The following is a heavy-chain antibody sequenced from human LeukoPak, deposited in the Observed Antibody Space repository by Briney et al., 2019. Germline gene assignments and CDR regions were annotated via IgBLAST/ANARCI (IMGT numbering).Heavy chain of an antibody. V-gene: IGHV3-21*04. CDR2: ISSSSSYI. CDR1: GFTFSSYS. CDR3: ARDLGAAAAFAFDI. Sequence: PGGSLRLSCAASGFTFSSYSMNWVRQAPGKGLEWVSSISSSSSYIYYADSVKGRFTISRDNSKNTLYLQMNSLRAEDTAVYYCARDLGAAAAFAFDIWGQGTMVTVSS. J-gene: IGHJ3*02. D-gene: IGHD6-13*01.